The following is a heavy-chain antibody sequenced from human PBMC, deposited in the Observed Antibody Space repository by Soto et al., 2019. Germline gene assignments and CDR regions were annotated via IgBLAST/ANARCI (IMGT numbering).Heavy chain of an antibody. V-gene: IGHV3-9*01. Sequence: GGSLRLSCAASGFTFDDYAMHWVRQAPGKGLEWVSGISWNSGSIGYADSVKGRFTISRDNAKNSLYLQMNSLRAEDTALYYCAKDPSSSWSESYFDYWGQGTLVTVS. D-gene: IGHD6-13*01. J-gene: IGHJ4*02. CDR3: AKDPSSSWSESYFDY. CDR2: ISWNSGSI. CDR1: GFTFDDYA.